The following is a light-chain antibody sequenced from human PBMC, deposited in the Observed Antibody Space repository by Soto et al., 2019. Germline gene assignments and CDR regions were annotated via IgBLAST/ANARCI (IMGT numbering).Light chain of an antibody. CDR2: DVT. V-gene: IGLV2-14*01. J-gene: IGLJ1*01. Sequence: QSVLTQPVSVSGSPGQSITISCTGTSSDVGGYNYVSWYQQQPGKAPKFMIYDVTNRPSGVSNRFSGSKSGNTASLTISGLQAEDEADYYCCSYTTSNNRQIVFGTGTKVTVL. CDR3: CSYTTSNNRQIV. CDR1: SSDVGGYNY.